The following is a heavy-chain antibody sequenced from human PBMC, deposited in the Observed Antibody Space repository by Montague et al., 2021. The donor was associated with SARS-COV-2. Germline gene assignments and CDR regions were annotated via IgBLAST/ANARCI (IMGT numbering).Heavy chain of an antibody. Sequence: SETLSLTCAVSGASVSSINWWSWVRQPPGRGLEWIAEIHHTGIINFNPSLRSRGLISLDSSKNQFFLTLNSVTAADTATYYCASHPVFQQLYSWGQGTLVSVSS. D-gene: IGHD6-13*01. CDR2: IHHTGII. J-gene: IGHJ4*02. CDR3: ASHPVFQQLYS. CDR1: GASVSSINW. V-gene: IGHV4-4*02.